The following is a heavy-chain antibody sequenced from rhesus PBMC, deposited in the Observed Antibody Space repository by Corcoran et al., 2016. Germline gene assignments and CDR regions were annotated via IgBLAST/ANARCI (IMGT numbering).Heavy chain of an antibody. D-gene: IGHD4-29*01. CDR1: GYSISSGYY. Sequence: QVQLQESGPGLVKPSETLSLTCAVSGYSISSGYYLGWLRQPPGKGLEWIGHISSGGSNYLNPSLKSRVTLSVDTSKNQFSLKLSSVTAADTAVYYCASLDYGSSYEYFEFWGQGALVTVSS. V-gene: IGHV4S14*01. J-gene: IGHJ1*01. CDR2: ISSGGSN. CDR3: ASLDYGSSYEYFEF.